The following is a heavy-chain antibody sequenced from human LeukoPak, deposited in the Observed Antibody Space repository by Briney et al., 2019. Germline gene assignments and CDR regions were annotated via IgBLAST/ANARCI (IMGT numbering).Heavy chain of an antibody. CDR3: ARVGVTAIRTYYYGMDV. CDR2: ISAYNGNT. V-gene: IGHV1-18*01. J-gene: IGHJ6*02. Sequence: ASVKVSCKASGYTFTSYGISWVRQAPGQGLEWMGWISAYNGNTNYAQKLQGRVTMTTDTSTSTAYMELRSLRSEDTAVYYCARVGVTAIRTYYYGMDVWGQGTTVTVSS. D-gene: IGHD2-21*02. CDR1: GYTFTSYG.